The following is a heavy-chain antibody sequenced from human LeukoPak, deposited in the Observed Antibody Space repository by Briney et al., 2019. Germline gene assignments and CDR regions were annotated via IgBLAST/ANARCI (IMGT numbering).Heavy chain of an antibody. D-gene: IGHD4-17*01. CDR3: AKDKGGYGDYAGFDY. V-gene: IGHV3-9*03. J-gene: IGHJ4*02. Sequence: PGGSLRLSCAASGFTFSSYAMSWVRQAPGKGLEWVSGISWNSGSIGYADSVKGRFTISRDNAKNSLYLQMNSLRAEDMALYYCAKDKGGYGDYAGFDYWGQGTLVTVSS. CDR1: GFTFSSYA. CDR2: ISWNSGSI.